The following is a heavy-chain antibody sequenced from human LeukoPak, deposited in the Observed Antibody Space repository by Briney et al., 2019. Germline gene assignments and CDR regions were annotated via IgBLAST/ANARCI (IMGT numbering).Heavy chain of an antibody. CDR1: GYTFTSYY. J-gene: IGHJ4*02. CDR2: IIPSGGST. Sequence: ASVKVSCKASGYTFTSYYIHWVRQPPGQGLEWMGIIIPSGGSTNYPPKFQGRITVTRDTSTSIVYMELSRLRSEDTAMYYCVREFRGGTFDFWGQGTLVTVSS. CDR3: VREFRGGTFDF. D-gene: IGHD5-24*01. V-gene: IGHV1-46*01.